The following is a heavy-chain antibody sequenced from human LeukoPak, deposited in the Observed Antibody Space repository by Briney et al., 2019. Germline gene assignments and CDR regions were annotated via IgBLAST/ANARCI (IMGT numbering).Heavy chain of an antibody. CDR1: GLTFSTSP. D-gene: IGHD3-22*01. Sequence: GGSLRLSCAASGLTFSTSPLNWVRQAPGKGLEWVSTSGTTGDTYYADSVKGRFTISRDNSKNTLYLQMTSLRAEDTALYYCATKTPGNYPYDYWGQGTLVIVSP. CDR2: TSGTTGDT. V-gene: IGHV3-23*01. J-gene: IGHJ4*02. CDR3: ATKTPGNYPYDY.